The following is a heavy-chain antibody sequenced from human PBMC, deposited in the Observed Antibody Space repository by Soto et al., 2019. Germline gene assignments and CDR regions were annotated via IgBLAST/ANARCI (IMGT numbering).Heavy chain of an antibody. Sequence: QVQLVQSGAEVKKPGSSVKVSCKASGGTFSSYAISWVRQAPGQGLEWMGGIIPIFGTANYAQKFQGRVTITADESTSTAYMELSSLRSEDTAVYYRARERRYCSGGSCPYYFDYWGQGTLVPVSS. J-gene: IGHJ4*02. CDR3: ARERRYCSGGSCPYYFDY. V-gene: IGHV1-69*01. D-gene: IGHD2-15*01. CDR1: GGTFSSYA. CDR2: IIPIFGTA.